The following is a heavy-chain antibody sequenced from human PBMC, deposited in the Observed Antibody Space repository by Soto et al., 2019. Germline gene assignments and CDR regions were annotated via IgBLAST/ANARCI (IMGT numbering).Heavy chain of an antibody. CDR2: ISYDGSNK. J-gene: IGHJ3*02. V-gene: IGHV3-30-3*01. CDR3: AKDTLFRTSI. Sequence: PGGSLRLSCAASGFTFSSYAMHWVRQAPGKGLEWVAVISYDGSNKYYADSVKGRFTISRDNSKNTLYLQMNSLRAEDTAVYYCAKDTLFRTSIWGQGTMVTVSS. CDR1: GFTFSSYA. D-gene: IGHD3-10*01.